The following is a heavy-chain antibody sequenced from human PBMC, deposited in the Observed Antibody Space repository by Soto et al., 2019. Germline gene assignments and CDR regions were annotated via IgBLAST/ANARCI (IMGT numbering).Heavy chain of an antibody. CDR2: ISGSGGST. D-gene: IGHD2-21*01. V-gene: IGHV3-23*01. CDR1: GFTFSSYA. Sequence: EVQLLESGGGLVQPGGSLRLSCAASGFTFSSYAMSWVRQAPGKGLEWVSAISGSGGSTYFADSVKGRFTIPRDNSKNTLYLQMNSLRAEDTAVYYCAKVRGVLWRGWFDPWGQGTLVTVSS. CDR3: AKVRGVLWRGWFDP. J-gene: IGHJ5*02.